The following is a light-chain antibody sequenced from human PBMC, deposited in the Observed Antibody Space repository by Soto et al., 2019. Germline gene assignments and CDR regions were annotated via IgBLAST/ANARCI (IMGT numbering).Light chain of an antibody. CDR1: NSDVGGYDR. CDR2: EVY. J-gene: IGLJ2*01. Sequence: QSALTQPASVSGSPGQSITISCTGTNSDVGGYDRVSWYQHHPGKAPKLLIFEVYNRPSGISDRFSGSKSGDTASLTISGLQAEDEADYYCCSYADTDTLIFGGGTKVTVL. V-gene: IGLV2-23*02. CDR3: CSYADTDTLI.